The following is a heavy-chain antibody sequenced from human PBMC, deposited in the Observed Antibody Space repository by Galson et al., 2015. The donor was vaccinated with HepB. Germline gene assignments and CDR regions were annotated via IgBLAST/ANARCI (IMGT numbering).Heavy chain of an antibody. CDR2: IYYSGST. J-gene: IGHJ4*02. CDR3: ARDRIVVAAFDY. D-gene: IGHD6-19*01. V-gene: IGHV4-31*03. CDR1: GGSISSGGYY. Sequence: TLSLTCTVSGGSISSGGYYWSWIRQHPGKGLEWIGYIYYSGSTYYNPSLKSRVTISMDTSKNQFSLRLTSVTAADTAVYYCARDRIVVAAFDYWGQGTLVTVSS.